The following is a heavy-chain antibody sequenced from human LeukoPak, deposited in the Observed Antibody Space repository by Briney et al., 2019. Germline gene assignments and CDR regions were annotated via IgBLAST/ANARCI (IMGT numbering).Heavy chain of an antibody. CDR1: GFTVSNNY. CDR3: AKPSLGGYCSSTSCLSAFDI. Sequence: GGSLRLSCAASGFTVSNNYISWVRQAPGKGLEWVSVIYSGGSTYYADSVKGRFTFSRDNSKNTLYLQMNSLRAEDTAVYYCAKPSLGGYCSSTSCLSAFDIWGQGTMVTVSS. CDR2: IYSGGST. D-gene: IGHD2-2*01. V-gene: IGHV3-53*01. J-gene: IGHJ3*02.